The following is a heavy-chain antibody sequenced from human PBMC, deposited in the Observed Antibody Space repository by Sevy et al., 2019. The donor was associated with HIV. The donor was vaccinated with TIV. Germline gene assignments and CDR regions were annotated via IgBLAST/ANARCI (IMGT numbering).Heavy chain of an antibody. J-gene: IGHJ5*02. CDR2: VTPQYGET. Sequence: ASVKVSCKVSGYSLTKLSINWVRQAPGKGLEWMGEVTPQYGETIYAQRFQGRVTMTEDTSADTAYMELSSLTSEDTXXXXXXXXXXXXXXXXXXXXGDWFDPWGQGTLVTVSS. V-gene: IGHV1-24*01. CDR3: XXXXXXXXXXXXXXXGDWFDP. CDR1: GYSLTKLS.